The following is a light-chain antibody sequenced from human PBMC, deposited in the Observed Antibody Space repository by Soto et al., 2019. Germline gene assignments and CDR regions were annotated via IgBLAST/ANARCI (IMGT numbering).Light chain of an antibody. CDR2: GVS. CDR1: ESLSYF. CDR3: QSYNDWPFA. Sequence: EIVLTQSPATLSVSPGERVTLSCRASESLSYFLAWYQHKPGQSPRLLIYGVSTRVAGVPSRFSGGGSATDFTLTISSLQSEDFAVYYCQSYNDWPFAFGQGPKLEI. J-gene: IGKJ2*01. V-gene: IGKV3-15*01.